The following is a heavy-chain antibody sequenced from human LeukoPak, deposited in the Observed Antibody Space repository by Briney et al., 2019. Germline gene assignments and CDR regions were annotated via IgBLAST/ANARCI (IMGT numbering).Heavy chain of an antibody. Sequence: GESLKISCKGSGYRFTSYWIGWVRQMPGKGLEWMGIIYPGDSDPRYSPSFQGQVTISADKSISTAYLQGSSLKASDTAMYYCARQYYFDYWGQGTLVTVSS. CDR1: GYRFTSYW. CDR2: IYPGDSDP. CDR3: ARQYYFDY. J-gene: IGHJ4*02. V-gene: IGHV5-51*01.